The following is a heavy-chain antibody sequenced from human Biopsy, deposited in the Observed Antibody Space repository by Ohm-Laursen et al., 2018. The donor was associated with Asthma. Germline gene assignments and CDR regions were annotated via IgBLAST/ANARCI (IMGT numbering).Heavy chain of an antibody. V-gene: IGHV3-33*06. CDR2: IWYDGSNK. CDR3: AKVYDYAYRYDAFDI. Sequence: SLRLSCAASGFTFSSYGMHWVRQAPGKGLEWVAGIWYDGSNKYYADSVKGRFTISRDNSKNTLYLQMNSLRAEDTAVYYCAKVYDYAYRYDAFDIWGQGTMVTVSS. D-gene: IGHD4-17*01. CDR1: GFTFSSYG. J-gene: IGHJ3*02.